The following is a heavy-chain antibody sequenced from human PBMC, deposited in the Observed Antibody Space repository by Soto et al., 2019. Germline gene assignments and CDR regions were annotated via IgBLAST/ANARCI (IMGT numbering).Heavy chain of an antibody. D-gene: IGHD3-16*01. J-gene: IGHJ6*02. CDR1: GFTVSSNY. CDR3: ARALCGYGWGGGAYYCYVMDV. CDR2: IYGAGST. V-gene: IGHV3-66*01. Sequence: EVQLVESGGGLVQPGESLRLSCAASGFTVSSNYLTWVRQAPGKGLEWVSLIYGAGSTYYADSVKGRFTISRDNSKNTLYLQMTSLRVGDPAVYFWARALCGYGWGGGAYYCYVMDVWGQGTTVTVSS.